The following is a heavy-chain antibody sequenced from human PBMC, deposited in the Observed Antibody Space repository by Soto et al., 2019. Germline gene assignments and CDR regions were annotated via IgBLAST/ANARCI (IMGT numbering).Heavy chain of an antibody. V-gene: IGHV3-7*03. D-gene: IGHD4-17*01. Sequence: EVQLVESGGGLVQPGGSLRLSCAASGFTFSSYWMSWVRQAPGKGLEWVANIKQDGSEKYYVDSVKGRFTISRDNAKTSLYLQMNSLGAEDAAVYYCARDGGDGDYAILGYYGMDVCGQGTTVTVSS. CDR2: IKQDGSEK. CDR3: ARDGGDGDYAILGYYGMDV. CDR1: GFTFSSYW. J-gene: IGHJ6*02.